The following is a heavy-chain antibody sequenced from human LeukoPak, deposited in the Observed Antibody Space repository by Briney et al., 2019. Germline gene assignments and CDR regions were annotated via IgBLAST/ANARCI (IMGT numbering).Heavy chain of an antibody. Sequence: PGGSLRLSCAASGFTFDDYAMHWVLQAPGKGLEWDSGISRNSRSLGYADSVRGRFTVSRDNAKNSLYLQMNSLRVEDTALYYCAKDTWGGGDGYSSGIGMDVWGQGTTVIVSS. J-gene: IGHJ6*02. V-gene: IGHV3-9*01. CDR3: AKDTWGGGDGYSSGIGMDV. CDR1: GFTFDDYA. D-gene: IGHD5-24*01. CDR2: ISRNSRSL.